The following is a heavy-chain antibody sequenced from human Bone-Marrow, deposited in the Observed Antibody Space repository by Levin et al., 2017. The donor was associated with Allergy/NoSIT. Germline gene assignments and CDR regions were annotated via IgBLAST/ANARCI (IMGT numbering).Heavy chain of an antibody. CDR3: ARSSKSGFYYGLDV. CDR2: ISSSGFSI. CDR1: GFTFSDHY. V-gene: IGHV3-11*01. J-gene: IGHJ6*02. D-gene: IGHD4-11*01. Sequence: GGSLRLSCAASGFTFSDHYMTWIRQRPGKGLDWVSYISSSGFSIHYADSVKGRVTISRDNAKKSMYLEMNSLGGEDTAVYYCARSSKSGFYYGLDVWGQGTTVTVCS.